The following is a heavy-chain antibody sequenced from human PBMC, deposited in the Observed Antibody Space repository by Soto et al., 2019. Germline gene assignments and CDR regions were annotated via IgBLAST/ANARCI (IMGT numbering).Heavy chain of an antibody. CDR1: GGSISSSSYY. D-gene: IGHD3-9*01. J-gene: IGHJ3*02. CDR2: IYYSGST. CDR3: ARQEAPYPDWYAFDI. Sequence: QLQLQESGPGLVKPSETLSLTCTVSGGSISSSSYYWGWIRQPPGKGLEWIGSIYYSGSTYYNPSLKSRVTISVDTSKNQFSLKLSSVTAADTAVYYCARQEAPYPDWYAFDIWGQGTMVTVSS. V-gene: IGHV4-39*01.